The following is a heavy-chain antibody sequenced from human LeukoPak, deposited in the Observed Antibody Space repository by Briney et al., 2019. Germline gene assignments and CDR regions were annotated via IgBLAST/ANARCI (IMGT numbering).Heavy chain of an antibody. J-gene: IGHJ4*02. D-gene: IGHD7-27*01. CDR1: GGSISSSSYY. Sequence: PSETLSLTCTVSGGSISSSSYYWGWIRQPPGKGLEWIGSIYYSGSTYYNPSLKSRVTISVDTSKNQFSLKLSSVTAADTAVYYCARGNWGLFDYWGQGTLVTVSS. CDR2: IYYSGST. CDR3: ARGNWGLFDY. V-gene: IGHV4-39*07.